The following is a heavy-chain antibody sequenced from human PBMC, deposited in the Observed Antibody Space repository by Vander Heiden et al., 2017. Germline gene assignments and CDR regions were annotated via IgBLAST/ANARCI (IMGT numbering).Heavy chain of an antibody. J-gene: IGHJ4*02. D-gene: IGHD3-3*01. CDR3: TRDPQYYDFWSGYSPFDY. CDR1: GFTFGDSA. CDR2: IRSKAYGGTT. V-gene: IGHV3-49*05. Sequence: EVQLVASGGGLVKPGRSLRLSCTASGFTFGDSALSGFRQAPGKGLEWLGCIRSKAYGGTTEYAASVKGRFTISRDDSKSIAYLQMNSLKTEDTAVYYCTRDPQYYDFWSGYSPFDYWGQGTLVTVSS.